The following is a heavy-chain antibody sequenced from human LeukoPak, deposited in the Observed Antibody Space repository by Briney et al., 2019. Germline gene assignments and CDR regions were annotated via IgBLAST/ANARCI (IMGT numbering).Heavy chain of an antibody. V-gene: IGHV4-30-4*01. Sequence: SQTLSLTCTVSGGSISSGDYYWSWIRQPPGKGLEWIGYIYYSGSTYYNPSLKSRVTISVDTSKNQFSLKLSSVTAADTAVYYCAREIKTKVTPYFDYWGQGTLVTVSS. J-gene: IGHJ4*02. CDR1: GGSISSGDYY. CDR2: IYYSGST. CDR3: AREIKTKVTPYFDY. D-gene: IGHD4-17*01.